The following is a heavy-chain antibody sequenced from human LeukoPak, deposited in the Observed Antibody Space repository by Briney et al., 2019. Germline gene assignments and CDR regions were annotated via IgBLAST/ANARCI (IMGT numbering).Heavy chain of an antibody. Sequence: GESLKISCKGSGYSFTSYWIGWVRQLPGKGLVWRGIIYPGDSGTRYSPSFPGQVTSSAAKSISTAYRQWSSLKASDTAMYYCARHLGYWSGGSCPHAFDYWGQGTLVTVSS. V-gene: IGHV5-51*01. J-gene: IGHJ4*02. CDR2: IYPGDSGT. D-gene: IGHD2-15*01. CDR3: ARHLGYWSGGSCPHAFDY. CDR1: GYSFTSYW.